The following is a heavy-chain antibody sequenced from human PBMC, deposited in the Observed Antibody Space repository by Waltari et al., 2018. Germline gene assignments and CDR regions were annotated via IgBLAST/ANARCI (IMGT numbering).Heavy chain of an antibody. Sequence: QVELLESGPGLVKPSRTLFLPCTVSDDSLNSRDFYWTWIRQPPGQGLEFVGYISHTGNAYSNPSLKGRVTISMDTSKRQFSLKLNSVTAADTAVYYCARGGAAVTRPFDYWGQGTLVTVSS. CDR3: ARGGAAVTRPFDY. CDR1: DDSLNSRDFY. J-gene: IGHJ4*02. V-gene: IGHV4-30-4*08. CDR2: ISHTGNA. D-gene: IGHD4-17*01.